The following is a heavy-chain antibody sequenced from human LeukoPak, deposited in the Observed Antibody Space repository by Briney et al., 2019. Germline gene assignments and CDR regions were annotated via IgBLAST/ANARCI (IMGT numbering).Heavy chain of an antibody. CDR1: GFTVSSNY. V-gene: IGHV3-23*01. CDR2: ISGSGGST. Sequence: PGGSLRLSCAASGFTVSSNYMSWVRQAPGKGLEWVSAISGSGGSTYYADSVKGRFTISRDNSKNTLYLQMNSLRAEDTAVYYCAKYSSSWAGYFDYWGQGTLVTVSS. D-gene: IGHD6-13*01. J-gene: IGHJ4*02. CDR3: AKYSSSWAGYFDY.